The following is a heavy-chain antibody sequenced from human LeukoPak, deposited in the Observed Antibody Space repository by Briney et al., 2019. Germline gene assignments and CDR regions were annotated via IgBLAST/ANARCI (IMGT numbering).Heavy chain of an antibody. J-gene: IGHJ3*02. D-gene: IGHD4/OR15-4a*01. CDR2: IYYSGST. CDR1: GGSISSSSYY. CDR3: ARLQRVRAFDI. Sequence: SETLSLTCTVSGGSISSSSYYWGWIRQPPGKGLEWNGSIYYSGSTYYSPSLKCRVTISVDTSKNQFSLKLSSVTAADTAVYYCARLQRVRAFDIWGQGTMVTVSS. V-gene: IGHV4-39*01.